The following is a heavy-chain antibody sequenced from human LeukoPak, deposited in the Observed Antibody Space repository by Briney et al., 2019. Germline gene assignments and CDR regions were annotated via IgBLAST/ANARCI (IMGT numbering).Heavy chain of an antibody. Sequence: GGSLRLSCAASGFTFSAYWMSWVRQAPGKGLEWVANIKDDGSDKYYVDSVKGRFTISRDNAKSSLYLQMNSLRDDDTAVYYCARAAGGTSRDYWGQGTLVTVSS. D-gene: IGHD1-26*01. J-gene: IGHJ4*02. CDR3: ARAAGGTSRDY. CDR2: IKDDGSDK. CDR1: GFTFSAYW. V-gene: IGHV3-7*01.